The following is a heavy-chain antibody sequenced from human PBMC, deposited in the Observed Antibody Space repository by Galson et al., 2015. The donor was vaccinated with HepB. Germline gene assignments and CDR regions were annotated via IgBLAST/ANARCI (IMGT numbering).Heavy chain of an antibody. Sequence: SLRLSCAASGFTFSTYAMIWVRQSPGKGLEWVSGISGRGSSTYYADSVKGRFTISRDNSKNTPYLQMNSLRAEDTAIYYCAKDLTSIAYFDYWGQGTLVTVSS. J-gene: IGHJ4*02. CDR1: GFTFSTYA. CDR3: AKDLTSIAYFDY. D-gene: IGHD2-21*01. CDR2: ISGRGSST. V-gene: IGHV3-23*01.